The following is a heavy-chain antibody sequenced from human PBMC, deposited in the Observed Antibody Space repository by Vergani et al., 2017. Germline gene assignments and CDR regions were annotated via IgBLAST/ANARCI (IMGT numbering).Heavy chain of an antibody. J-gene: IGHJ4*02. Sequence: QVLLVQSGAEVKKPGASGRVSCKTSGYTFTNYYIHWVRQAPGQGLEWMGIINPSGGSTTYAQQFQGRLTMTRDTSTSTVYMDLGNLRSEDTAVYYCARPHGDILPPDPRRLDYWGQGTLVTVSS. CDR1: GYTFTNYY. CDR3: ARPHGDILPPDPRRLDY. V-gene: IGHV1-46*03. CDR2: INPSGGST.